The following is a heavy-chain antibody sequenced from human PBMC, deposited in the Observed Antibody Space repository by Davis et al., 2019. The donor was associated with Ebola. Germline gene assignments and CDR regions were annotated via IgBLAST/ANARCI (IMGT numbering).Heavy chain of an antibody. CDR1: GGSISSSSYY. D-gene: IGHD5-18*01. CDR3: ARGGYSYGSLDY. Sequence: MPSETLSLTCTVSGGSISSSSYYWGWIRQPPGKGLEWIGSIYYSGSTYYNPSLKSRVTISVDRSKNQFPLKLSSVTAADTAVYYCARGGYSYGSLDYWGQGTLVTVSS. CDR2: IYYSGST. V-gene: IGHV4-39*06. J-gene: IGHJ4*02.